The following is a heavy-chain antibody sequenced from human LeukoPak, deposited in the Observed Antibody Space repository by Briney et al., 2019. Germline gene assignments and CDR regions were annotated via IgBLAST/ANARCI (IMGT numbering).Heavy chain of an antibody. CDR1: GFTFSTYS. D-gene: IGHD3-22*01. V-gene: IGHV3-53*01. J-gene: IGHJ3*02. Sequence: PGGSLRLSCAASGFTFSTYSMNWVRQAPGKGLEWVSVIYSGGSTYYADSVKGRFTISRDNSKNTLYLQMNSLRAEDTAVYYCARVPFYYDSSGYHNDAFDIWGQGTMVTVSS. CDR2: IYSGGST. CDR3: ARVPFYYDSSGYHNDAFDI.